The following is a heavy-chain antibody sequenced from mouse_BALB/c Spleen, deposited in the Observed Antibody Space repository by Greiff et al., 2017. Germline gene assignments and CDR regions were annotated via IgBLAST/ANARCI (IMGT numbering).Heavy chain of an antibody. CDR3: ARWDYGNYGFAY. CDR1: GYTFTSYW. J-gene: IGHJ3*01. V-gene: IGHV1-7*01. Sequence: QVQLKESGAELAKPGASVKMSCKASGYTFTSYWMHWVKQRPGQGLEWIGYINPSTGYTEYNQKFKDKATLTADKSSSTAYMQLSSLTSEDSAVYYCARWDYGNYGFAYWGQGTLVTVSA. D-gene: IGHD2-1*01. CDR2: INPSTGYT.